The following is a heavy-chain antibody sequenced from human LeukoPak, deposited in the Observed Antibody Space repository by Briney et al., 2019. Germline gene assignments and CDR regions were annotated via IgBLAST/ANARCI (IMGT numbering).Heavy chain of an antibody. CDR2: IESDASRT. V-gene: IGHV3-74*03. CDR3: VKGGRKLDIATSQYYYGLDV. J-gene: IGHJ6*02. CDR1: GIILSDHW. Sequence: PGGSLRLSCVASGIILSDHWMYWVRQGPDRGLAHVSRIESDASRTTYADSVKGRFTISRDDAKNTMYLQMNSLRAEDTAVYYCVKGGRKLDIATSQYYYGLDVWGQGTPVAVSS. D-gene: IGHD5-12*01.